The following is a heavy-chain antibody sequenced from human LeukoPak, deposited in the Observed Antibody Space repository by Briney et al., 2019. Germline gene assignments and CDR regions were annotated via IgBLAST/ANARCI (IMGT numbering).Heavy chain of an antibody. CDR2: ISRSSSTI. D-gene: IGHD6-13*01. CDR1: GFTFNSYS. CDR3: ASTGYSSSWSDY. J-gene: IGHJ4*02. V-gene: IGHV3-48*01. Sequence: GGSLRLSCAASGFTFNSYSMNWVRQAPGKGLEWVSYISRSSSTIYYAGSVKGRFTISRDNAEDSLYLQMNSLRVEDTAVYYCASTGYSSSWSDYWGQGTLVTVSS.